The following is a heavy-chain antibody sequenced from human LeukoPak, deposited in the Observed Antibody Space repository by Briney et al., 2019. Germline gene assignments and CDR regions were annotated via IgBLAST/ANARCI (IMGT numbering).Heavy chain of an antibody. CDR2: ISPSGDIT. J-gene: IGHJ4*02. CDR3: ARDYGGSSPFDY. D-gene: IGHD4-23*01. V-gene: IGHV3-48*04. Sequence: GGSLRLSCAASGFIFSSHGMNWVRQAPGKGLEWVSGISPSGDITYYADSVKGRFTISRDNAKNSLYLHMNSLRAEDTAVYYCARDYGGSSPFDYWGQGTLVTVSS. CDR1: GFIFSSHG.